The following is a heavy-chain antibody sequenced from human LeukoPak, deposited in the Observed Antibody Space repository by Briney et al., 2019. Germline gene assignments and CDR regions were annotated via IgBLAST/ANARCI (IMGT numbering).Heavy chain of an antibody. CDR3: VRDLAGPPQEAFDI. J-gene: IGHJ3*02. CDR2: IKEDGGEK. Sequence: TGGSLRLSCAASGFTLSSYWMSWVRQAPGEGLEWVAKIKEDGGEKYYVDSVNGRFTISRDNAKNSLYLQMNSLRAEDTAVYYCVRDLAGPPQEAFDIWGQGTVVTVSS. V-gene: IGHV3-7*01. CDR1: GFTLSSYW.